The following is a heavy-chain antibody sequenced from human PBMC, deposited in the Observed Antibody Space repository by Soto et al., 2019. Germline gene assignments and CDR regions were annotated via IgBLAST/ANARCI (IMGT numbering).Heavy chain of an antibody. D-gene: IGHD2-8*01. J-gene: IGHJ5*02. Sequence: QVQLVESGGGVVQPGRSLRLSCTASGFTFSTFALHWVRQGPGKGLEWVAIIWPDGNDKYYADSVKGRFTISSDNSKNTLSLQMNSLRAEDTAVYYCVRGSSCPNGVRYNLGWFGPWGQGTLVTVSS. V-gene: IGHV3-33*01. CDR2: IWPDGNDK. CDR1: GFTFSTFA. CDR3: VRGSSCPNGVRYNLGWFGP.